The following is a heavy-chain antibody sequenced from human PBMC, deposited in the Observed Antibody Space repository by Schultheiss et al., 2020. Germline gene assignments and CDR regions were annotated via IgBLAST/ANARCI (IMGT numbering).Heavy chain of an antibody. V-gene: IGHV4-34*01. CDR1: GGSFSGYY. J-gene: IGHJ4*02. CDR2: INHSGST. Sequence: SQTLSLTCAVYGGSFSGYYWSWIRQPPGKGLEWIGEINHSGSTNYNPSLKSRVTISVDTSKNQFSLKLSSVTAADTAVYYCARGGSYDILTGYSPSNYFDYWGQGTLVTVS. D-gene: IGHD3-9*01. CDR3: ARGGSYDILTGYSPSNYFDY.